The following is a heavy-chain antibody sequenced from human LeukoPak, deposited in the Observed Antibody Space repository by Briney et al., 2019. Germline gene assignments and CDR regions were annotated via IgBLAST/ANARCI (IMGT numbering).Heavy chain of an antibody. CDR3: ARDLVVPAARSYYYYGMDV. CDR2: IYYSGST. V-gene: IGHV4-59*12. D-gene: IGHD2-2*01. Sequence: SETLSFTCTVSGGSISSYYWSWIRQPPGKGLEWIGYIYYSGSTNYNPSLKSRVTISVDTSKNQFSLKLSSVTAADTAVYYCARDLVVPAARSYYYYGMDVWGQGTTVTVSS. CDR1: GGSISSYY. J-gene: IGHJ6*02.